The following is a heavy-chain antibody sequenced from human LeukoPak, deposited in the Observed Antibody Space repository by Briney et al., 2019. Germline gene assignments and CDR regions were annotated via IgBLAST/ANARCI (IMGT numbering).Heavy chain of an antibody. CDR3: ARQTPYYYGSGSYRFDY. D-gene: IGHD3-10*01. CDR1: GGSISSGGYY. J-gene: IGHJ4*02. CDR2: IYYSGST. V-gene: IGHV4-61*03. Sequence: PSQTLSLTCTVSGGSISSGGYYWSWIRQPPGKGLEWIGYIYYSGSTNYNPSLKSRVTISVDTSKNHFSLKLTSVTAADTAVYYCARQTPYYYGSGSYRFDYWGQGTLVTVSS.